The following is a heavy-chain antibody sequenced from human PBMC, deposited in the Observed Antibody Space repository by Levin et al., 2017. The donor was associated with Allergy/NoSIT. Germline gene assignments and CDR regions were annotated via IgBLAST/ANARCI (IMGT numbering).Heavy chain of an antibody. V-gene: IGHV3-9*01. CDR3: AKEGLNYYDSSGYVAYFDY. CDR1: GFTLDDYA. J-gene: IGHJ4*02. CDR2: ISWNSGSI. Sequence: GGSLRLSCAASGFTLDDYAMHWVRQAPGKGLEWVSGISWNSGSIGYADSVKGRFTISRDNAKNSLYLQMNSLRAEDTALYYCAKEGLNYYDSSGYVAYFDYWGQGTLVTVSS. D-gene: IGHD3-22*01.